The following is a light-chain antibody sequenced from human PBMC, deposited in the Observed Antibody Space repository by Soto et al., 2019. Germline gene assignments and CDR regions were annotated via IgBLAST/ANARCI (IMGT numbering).Light chain of an antibody. V-gene: IGKV3-11*01. J-gene: IGKJ1*01. CDR2: DAS. CDR3: QQRSNWPPWT. Sequence: EIVLTQSPATQSLSPGERATLSCKASQSVSSYLAWYQQKPGQAPRLLIYDASNRATGIPARFSGSGSGTDFTLTICSLEPEDFAVYYCQQRSNWPPWTFGQGTKVEIK. CDR1: QSVSSY.